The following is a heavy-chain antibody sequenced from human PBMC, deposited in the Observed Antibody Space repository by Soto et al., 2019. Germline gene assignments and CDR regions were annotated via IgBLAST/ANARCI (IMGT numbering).Heavy chain of an antibody. D-gene: IGHD6-25*01. V-gene: IGHV1-2*02. Sequence: ASVKVSCKAPGYTFTDYHIHWVRQAPGQGLEFMGWINANNGGAGSAQQFQGRVTVTRDTSITTVYMELSNLRSDDTAVYYCAREGGSETLQPSYNWFDTWGQGTLVTVPS. J-gene: IGHJ5*02. CDR1: GYTFTDYH. CDR3: AREGGSETLQPSYNWFDT. CDR2: INANNGGA.